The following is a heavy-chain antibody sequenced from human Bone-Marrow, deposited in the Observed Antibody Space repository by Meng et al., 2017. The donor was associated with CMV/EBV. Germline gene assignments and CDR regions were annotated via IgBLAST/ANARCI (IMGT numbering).Heavy chain of an antibody. CDR3: ARPHGTRTFPYCCGELLALFLT. Sequence: GESLKISCAASGFSFSSYEINWVRQAPGKGLEWVSSTSGSSNKSHASPVKGRFTITRDNAKNSLYQQMNSLRAEDTAEYYCARPHGTRTFPYCCGELLALFLTWGQGTLVTVSS. CDR2: TSGSSNK. J-gene: IGHJ5*02. D-gene: IGHD3-10*01. CDR1: GFSFSSYE. V-gene: IGHV3-69-1*01.